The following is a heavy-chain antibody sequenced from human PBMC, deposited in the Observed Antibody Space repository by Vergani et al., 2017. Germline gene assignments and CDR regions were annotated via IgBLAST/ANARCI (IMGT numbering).Heavy chain of an antibody. D-gene: IGHD5-12*01. CDR3: ARDLWVANGV. CDR2: ISPSGGST. V-gene: IGHV1-46*01. CDR1: GYTFTSYY. Sequence: QVQLVQSGAEVKKPGASVKVSCKASGYTFTSYYMHWVRQAPGHGLEWMGIISPSGGSTSYAQKFQGRVTMTRDTSTSTVYMELSSLRSEDTAVYYCARDLWVANGVWGQGTLVTVSS. J-gene: IGHJ4*02.